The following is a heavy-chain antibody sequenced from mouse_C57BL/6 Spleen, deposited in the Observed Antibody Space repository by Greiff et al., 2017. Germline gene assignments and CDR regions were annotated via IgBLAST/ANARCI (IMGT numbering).Heavy chain of an antibody. V-gene: IGHV1-82*01. D-gene: IGHD1-1*01. CDR2: IYPGDGDT. Sequence: QVQLQQSGPELVKPGASVKISCKASGYAFSSSWMNWVKQRPGKGLEWIGRIYPGDGDTNYNGKFKGKATLTADKSSSTAYMQLSSLTSEDSAVYCCAEITTVVGGLCYAMDYWGQGTSVTVSS. CDR3: AEITTVVGGLCYAMDY. J-gene: IGHJ4*01. CDR1: GYAFSSSW.